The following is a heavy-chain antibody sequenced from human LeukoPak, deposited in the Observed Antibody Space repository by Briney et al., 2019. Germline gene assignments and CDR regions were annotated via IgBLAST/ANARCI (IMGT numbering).Heavy chain of an antibody. V-gene: IGHV1-18*01. Sequence: ASVKVSCKASGYTFTSYGISWVRQAPGQGLEWMGWISAYNGNAQYARKLQGRVTLATDTSTSTAYMELTSLRSDDTAVYYCARVDTAMASPDYWGQGTLVTVSS. CDR2: ISAYNGNA. CDR3: ARVDTAMASPDY. CDR1: GYTFTSYG. D-gene: IGHD5-18*01. J-gene: IGHJ4*02.